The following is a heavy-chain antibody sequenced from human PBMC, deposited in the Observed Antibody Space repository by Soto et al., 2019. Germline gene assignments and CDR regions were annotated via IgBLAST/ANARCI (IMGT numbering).Heavy chain of an antibody. CDR2: IRSRANGGST. Sequence: EVQLVESGGGSVQPGRSLRLSCTASGFTFGDYAMSWFRQAPGKGLEWVGYIRSRANGGSTSYAASLKGRFTISRDDSKSTAYLQMNSLNPEDPGGYYCAGRQYLDYWGQGILVTVSS. CDR3: AGRQYLDY. CDR1: GFTFGDYA. V-gene: IGHV3-49*03. D-gene: IGHD1-26*01. J-gene: IGHJ4*02.